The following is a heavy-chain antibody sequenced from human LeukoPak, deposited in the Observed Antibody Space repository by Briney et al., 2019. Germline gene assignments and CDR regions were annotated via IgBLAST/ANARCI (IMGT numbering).Heavy chain of an antibody. D-gene: IGHD2-15*01. Sequence: SETLSLTCAVYGGSFSGYYWSWIRQPPGKGLEWIGEINHSGSTNYNPSLKSRVSISVDTSKNQFSLKLSSVTAADTAVYYCARRMRPYYYYGMDVWGQGTTVTVSS. CDR1: GGSFSGYY. CDR3: ARRMRPYYYYGMDV. V-gene: IGHV4-34*01. CDR2: INHSGST. J-gene: IGHJ6*02.